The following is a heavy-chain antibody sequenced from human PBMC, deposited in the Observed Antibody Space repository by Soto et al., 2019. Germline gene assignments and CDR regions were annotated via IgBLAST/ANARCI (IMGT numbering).Heavy chain of an antibody. D-gene: IGHD2-8*01. CDR3: AKNGLDNSPSAIDS. J-gene: IGHJ4*02. V-gene: IGHV3-23*01. CDR1: GFTFRNNV. Sequence: GGSLRLSCAASGFTFRNNVLSWVRQAPGKGLDWVSVITGSGRDTYYADSVKGRFTSSRDNSKNMVFLQMNSLRAEDTALYYCAKNGLDNSPSAIDSWGPGTLVTASS. CDR2: ITGSGRDT.